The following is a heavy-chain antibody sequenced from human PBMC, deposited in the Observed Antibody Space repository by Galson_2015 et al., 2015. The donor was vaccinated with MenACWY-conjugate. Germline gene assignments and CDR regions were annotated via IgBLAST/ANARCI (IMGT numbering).Heavy chain of an antibody. Sequence: SLRLSCAASGFTFSSYGMHWVRRAPGKGLEWEALIWFDGGNQNYVDSVKGRFTISRDNSKKKLYLQMNSLRAEDTAVYYCARGDHSSSPEGYFLHWGQGTLVTVSS. D-gene: IGHD3-22*01. CDR2: IWFDGGNQ. V-gene: IGHV3-30*02. CDR1: GFTFSSYG. CDR3: ARGDHSSSPEGYFLH. J-gene: IGHJ1*01.